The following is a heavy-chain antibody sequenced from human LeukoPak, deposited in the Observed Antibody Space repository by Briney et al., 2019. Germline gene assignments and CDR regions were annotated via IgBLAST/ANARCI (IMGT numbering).Heavy chain of an antibody. CDR1: GFTFSHFA. J-gene: IGHJ4*02. Sequence: PGGSLRLSCGVSGFTFSHFAMSWVRQAPGKGLQCDADFVKGRFTISRDNSKNTLYLQMTDLRAEDTAVYYCAKLKRVGIAPFDDWGQGILVTASS. D-gene: IGHD3-10*01. V-gene: IGHV3-23*01. CDR3: AKLKRVGIAPFDD.